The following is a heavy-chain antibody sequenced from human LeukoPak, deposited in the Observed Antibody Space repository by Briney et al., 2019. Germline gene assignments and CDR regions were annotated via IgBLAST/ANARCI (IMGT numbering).Heavy chain of an antibody. CDR2: IYTSGST. CDR1: GGSISSGSYY. CDR3: ARDTRYGYDILTGWFKWFDP. D-gene: IGHD3-9*01. J-gene: IGHJ5*02. V-gene: IGHV4-61*02. Sequence: SETLSLTCTVSGGSISSGSYYWSWIRQPAGKGLEWIGRIYTSGSTNYNPSLKSRVTMSVDTSKNQFSLKLSSVTAADTAVYYCARDTRYGYDILTGWFKWFDPWGQGTLVTVSS.